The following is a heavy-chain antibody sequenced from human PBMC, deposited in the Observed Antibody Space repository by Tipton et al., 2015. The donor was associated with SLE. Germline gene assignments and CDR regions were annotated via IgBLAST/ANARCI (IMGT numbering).Heavy chain of an antibody. Sequence: TLSLTCAVYDGSFSDYYWSWIRQPPGRGLEWIGEINHSGSTNHNPSLKSRVTISVDTSKNQISLRLSSVTAADSAAYYYARADGSYFYYFMDVWGKGTTVTVSS. J-gene: IGHJ6*03. CDR2: INHSGST. CDR3: ARADGSYFYYFMDV. CDR1: DGSFSDYY. D-gene: IGHD3-10*01. V-gene: IGHV4-34*01.